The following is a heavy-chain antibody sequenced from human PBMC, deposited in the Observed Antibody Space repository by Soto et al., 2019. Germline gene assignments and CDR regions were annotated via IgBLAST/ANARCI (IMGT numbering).Heavy chain of an antibody. CDR2: ISYDGSNK. J-gene: IGHJ4*02. Sequence: PGGSLRLSCAASGFTFSSYGMHWVRQAPGKGLEWVAVISYDGSNKYYADSVKGRFTISRDNSKNTLYLQMNSLRAEDTAVYYCAKDYDYDSSGDFDYWGQGTLVTVSS. CDR1: GFTFSSYG. CDR3: AKDYDYDSSGDFDY. V-gene: IGHV3-30*18. D-gene: IGHD3-22*01.